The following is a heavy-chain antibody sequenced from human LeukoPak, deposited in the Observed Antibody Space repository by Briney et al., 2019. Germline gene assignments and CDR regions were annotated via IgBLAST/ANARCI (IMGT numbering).Heavy chain of an antibody. CDR1: GGTFSSYA. V-gene: IGHV1-69*13. CDR3: ASLYYYDSSGRAYYFDY. CDR2: IIPIFGTA. J-gene: IGHJ4*02. D-gene: IGHD3-22*01. Sequence: ASVKVSCKASGGTFSSYAISWVRQAPGQGLEWMGGIIPIFGTANYAQKFQGRVTITADESTSTAYMELSSLRAEDTAVYYCASLYYYDSSGRAYYFDYWGQGTLVTVSS.